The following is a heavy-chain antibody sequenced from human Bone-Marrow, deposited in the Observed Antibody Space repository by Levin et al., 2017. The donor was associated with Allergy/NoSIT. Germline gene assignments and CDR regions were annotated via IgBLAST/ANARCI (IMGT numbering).Heavy chain of an antibody. Sequence: SGGSLRLSCAASGFTFSNHGFYWVRQAPGKGLEWVAIIWDNGIKKYYADSVKGRFTISRDNSENTLYLEMNSLRGEDTAVYYCARVRGGCNGGSGYSDYWGQGTLVTVSS. CDR2: IWDNGIKK. CDR3: ARVRGGCNGGSGYSDY. V-gene: IGHV3-33*07. D-gene: IGHD2-15*01. J-gene: IGHJ4*02. CDR1: GFTFSNHG.